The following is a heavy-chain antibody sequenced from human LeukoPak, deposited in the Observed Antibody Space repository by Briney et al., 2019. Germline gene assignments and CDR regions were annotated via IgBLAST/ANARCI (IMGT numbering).Heavy chain of an antibody. Sequence: ASVKVSCKASGYTFTSYGISWVRQAPGQGLEWMGWINPSTGGTNYAQKFQDRVTMTTDTSISTAYMVLSRLRSDDTAVYYCARDFQNNKWYDGPGYYLDYWGQGNLVTVTS. CDR1: GYTFTSYG. J-gene: IGHJ4*02. CDR2: INPSTGGT. CDR3: ARDFQNNKWYDGPGYYLDY. V-gene: IGHV1-2*02. D-gene: IGHD1/OR15-1a*01.